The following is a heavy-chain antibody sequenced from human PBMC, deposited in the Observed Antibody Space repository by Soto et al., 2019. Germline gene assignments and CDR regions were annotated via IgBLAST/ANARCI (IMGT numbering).Heavy chain of an antibody. CDR1: GGSISSGDYY. Sequence: PSETLSLTCTVSGGSISSGDYYWSWIRQPPGKGLEWIGYIYYSGSTYYNPSLKSRVTISVDTSKNQFSLKLSSVTAADTAVYYCARALDTAMVTNWFDPWGQGTLVTVSS. CDR2: IYYSGST. D-gene: IGHD5-18*01. J-gene: IGHJ5*02. V-gene: IGHV4-30-4*01. CDR3: ARALDTAMVTNWFDP.